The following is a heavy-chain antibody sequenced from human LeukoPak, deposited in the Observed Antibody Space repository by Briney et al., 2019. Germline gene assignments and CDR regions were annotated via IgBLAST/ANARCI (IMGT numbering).Heavy chain of an antibody. J-gene: IGHJ4*02. V-gene: IGHV3-30*18. Sequence: GRSLRLSCAASGFTFSSYGMHWVRQAPGKGLEWVAVISYDGSNKYYADSVKGRFTISRVNSKNTLYLQMNSLRAEDTAVYYCAKSGYSSTSVDYWGQGTLVTVSS. CDR1: GFTFSSYG. CDR2: ISYDGSNK. CDR3: AKSGYSSTSVDY. D-gene: IGHD6-13*01.